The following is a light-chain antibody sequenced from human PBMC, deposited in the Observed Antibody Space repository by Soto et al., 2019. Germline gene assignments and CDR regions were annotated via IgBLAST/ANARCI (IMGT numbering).Light chain of an antibody. CDR1: SNDIGLYNY. Sequence: QSALAQPASVSGSPGQSIXXFCTGTSNDIGLYNYVSWYQQHPGKAPKLIIYVVSSRPSGISNRFSASKSGNTASLTISGLQAEDEADYYCASYARGSTLVVFGGGTKVTVL. J-gene: IGLJ2*01. CDR2: VVS. CDR3: ASYARGSTLVV. V-gene: IGLV2-14*01.